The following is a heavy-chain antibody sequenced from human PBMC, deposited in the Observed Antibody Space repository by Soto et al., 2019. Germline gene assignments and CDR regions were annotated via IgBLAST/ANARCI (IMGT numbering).Heavy chain of an antibody. CDR1: GGSISISSYY. V-gene: IGHV4-39*01. Sequence: SETLSLTCTVSGGSISISSYYWCWIRHPPGKGLEWIGSIYYSGSTYYNPSLKSRVTISVDTSKNQFSLKLSSVTAADTAVYYCASPKSFGSIHLNHQGKDAFDIWGQGTMVTV. D-gene: IGHD5-18*01. J-gene: IGHJ3*02. CDR2: IYYSGST. CDR3: ASPKSFGSIHLNHQGKDAFDI.